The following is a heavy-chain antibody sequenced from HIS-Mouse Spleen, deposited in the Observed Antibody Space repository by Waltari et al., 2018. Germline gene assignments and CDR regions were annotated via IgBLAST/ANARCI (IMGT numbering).Heavy chain of an antibody. Sequence: EVQLVESGGGLVKPGGSLRLSCAASGFTFSSYSMNWVRQAPGKGLGEEQSIRVSSYIYYADSVKGRFTISRDNAKNSLYLQMNSRRAEDTAVYYCARRTSGIAVAGTLDYWGQGTLVTVSS. V-gene: IGHV3-21*01. CDR1: GFTFSSYS. J-gene: IGHJ4*02. CDR2: IRVSSYI. CDR3: ARRTSGIAVAGTLDY. D-gene: IGHD6-19*01.